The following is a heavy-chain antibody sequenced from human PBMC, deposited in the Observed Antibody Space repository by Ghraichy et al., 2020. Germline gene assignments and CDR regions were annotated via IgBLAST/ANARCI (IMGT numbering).Heavy chain of an antibody. V-gene: IGHV1-2*06. CDR3: ARDRVRNCTNGVCMASLIDY. CDR2: INPNSGGT. D-gene: IGHD2-8*01. CDR1: GYTFTGYY. J-gene: IGHJ4*02. Sequence: ASVKVSCKASGYTFTGYYMHWVRQAPGQGLEWMGRINPNSGGTNYAQKFQGRVTMTRDTSISTAYMELSRLRSDDTAVYYCARDRVRNCTNGVCMASLIDYWGQGTLVTVSS.